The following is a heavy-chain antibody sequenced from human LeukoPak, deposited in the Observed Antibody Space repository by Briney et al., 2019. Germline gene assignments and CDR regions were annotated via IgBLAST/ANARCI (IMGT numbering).Heavy chain of an antibody. CDR3: AIHDYHSNSDAFHV. CDR1: GFIFSTYW. J-gene: IGHJ3*01. CDR2: INPDGSTS. V-gene: IGHV3-74*01. D-gene: IGHD4-23*01. Sequence: GGSLRLSCAASGFIFSTYWMHWVRQAPGKGLVWVARINPDGSTSSYADSVKGRLTISRDNAKNTLYLQMSSLKADDTAVYYCAIHDYHSNSDAFHVWGQGTMVTVSS.